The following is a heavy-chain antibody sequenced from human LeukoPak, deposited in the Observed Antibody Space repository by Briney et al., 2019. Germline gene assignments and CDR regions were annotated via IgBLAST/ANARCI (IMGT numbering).Heavy chain of an antibody. J-gene: IGHJ5*02. CDR1: GFTFSNYW. CDR2: IYVNGRTT. Sequence: PGGSLRLSCVASGFTFSNYWMHWVRQPPGKGLVWVSRIYVNGRTTNYADSVKGRFTISRDNAKNTVYLEMNSLSVEDTATYYCIRDFRSADLWGQGTLVTVTS. V-gene: IGHV3-74*01. CDR3: IRDFRSADL.